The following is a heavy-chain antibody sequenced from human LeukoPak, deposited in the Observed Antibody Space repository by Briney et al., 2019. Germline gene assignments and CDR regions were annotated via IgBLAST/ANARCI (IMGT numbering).Heavy chain of an antibody. D-gene: IGHD3-10*01. CDR3: ARKTYYYDSGSYSKSYYFDY. Sequence: GGSLRLSCAASGLTFSSFWMSWLRQAPGKGLEWVANIKQDGSEKYYVDSVKGRFTISRDNAKNSLFLQLNSLRAEDTAVYYCARKTYYYDSGSYSKSYYFDYWGQGTLVTVSS. CDR2: IKQDGSEK. J-gene: IGHJ4*02. CDR1: GLTFSSFW. V-gene: IGHV3-7*02.